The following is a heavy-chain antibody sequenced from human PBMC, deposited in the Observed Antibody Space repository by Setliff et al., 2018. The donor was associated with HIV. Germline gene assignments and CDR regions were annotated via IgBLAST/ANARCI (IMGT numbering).Heavy chain of an antibody. CDR3: ASRGVLTPSDAFDI. CDR1: GFTFSTYT. Sequence: PGGSLRLSCVVSGFTFSTYTMSWVRQAPGKGLEWVASISHSSSKIFYADSVRGRFYISRDNAENSLFLEMTSLRVDDTAVYSCASRGVLTPSDAFDIWGRGTMVTVSS. J-gene: IGHJ3*02. V-gene: IGHV3-21*06. CDR2: ISHSSSKI. D-gene: IGHD2-21*02.